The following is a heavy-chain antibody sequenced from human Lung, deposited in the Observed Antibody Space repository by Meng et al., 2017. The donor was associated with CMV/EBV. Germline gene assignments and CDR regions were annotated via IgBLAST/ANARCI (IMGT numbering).Heavy chain of an antibody. CDR3: ARVEVGITSGDY. CDR1: GYTFTNYG. J-gene: IGHJ4*02. Sequence: QAQRVQSVGGVKKPGASVKVSCKASGYTFTNYGITWVRQAPGQGLEWMGWINAYNGDTNYAQTLQGRVTMTTDTSTSTAYMELRSLRSDDTAVYYCARVEVGITSGDYWGQGTLVTVSS. D-gene: IGHD1-26*01. V-gene: IGHV1-18*01. CDR2: INAYNGDT.